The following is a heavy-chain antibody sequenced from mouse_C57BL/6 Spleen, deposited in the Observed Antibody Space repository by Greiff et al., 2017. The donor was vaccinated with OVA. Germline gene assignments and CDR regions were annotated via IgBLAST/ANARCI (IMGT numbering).Heavy chain of an antibody. CDR2: ISDGGSYT. CDR1: GFTFSSYA. V-gene: IGHV5-4*01. Sequence: DVMLVESGGGLVKPGGSLKLSCAASGFTFSSYAMSWVRQTPEKRLEWVATISDGGSYTYYPDNVKGRFTISRDNAKNNLYLQMSHLKSEDTAMYYCARDRAFDYWGQGTTLTVSS. J-gene: IGHJ2*01. CDR3: ARDRAFDY. D-gene: IGHD3-1*01.